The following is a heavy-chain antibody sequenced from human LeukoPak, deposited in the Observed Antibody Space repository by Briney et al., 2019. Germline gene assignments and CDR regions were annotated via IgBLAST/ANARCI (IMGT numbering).Heavy chain of an antibody. CDR2: ISGSGGVT. D-gene: IGHD2-8*01. V-gene: IGHV3-23*01. CDR1: RFTFSSYA. J-gene: IGHJ4*02. Sequence: PGGSLRLSCAASRFTFSSYAMSWVRQAPGKGLEWVSAISGSGGVTYYADSVKGRLTISRDNSNNTLYLQMNSLRAEDTAVYYCAKDPDCTSGVCYTFFDYWGQGTLVTVSS. CDR3: AKDPDCTSGVCYTFFDY.